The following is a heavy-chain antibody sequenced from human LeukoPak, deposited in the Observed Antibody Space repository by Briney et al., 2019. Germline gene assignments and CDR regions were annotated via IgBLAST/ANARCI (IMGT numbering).Heavy chain of an antibody. J-gene: IGHJ5*02. Sequence: SETLSLTCAVYGGSFSGYYWSWIRQPPGKGLEWIGEINHSGSTNYNPSLKSRVTISVDTSKNQFSLKLSSVTAADTAVYYCARGVAAAGTIWFDPWGQGTLVTVSS. CDR3: ARGVAAAGTIWFDP. V-gene: IGHV4-34*01. CDR1: GGSFSGYY. D-gene: IGHD6-13*01. CDR2: INHSGST.